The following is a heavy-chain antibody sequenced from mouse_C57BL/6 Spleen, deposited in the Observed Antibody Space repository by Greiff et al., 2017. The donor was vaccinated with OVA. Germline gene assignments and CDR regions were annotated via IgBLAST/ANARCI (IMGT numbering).Heavy chain of an antibody. V-gene: IGHV5-17*01. CDR2: ISSGSSTI. D-gene: IGHD3-3*01. J-gene: IGHJ1*03. CDR3: ARGGRYFDV. CDR1: GFTFSDYG. Sequence: EVQLQQSGGGLVKPGGSLKLSCAASGFTFSDYGMHWVRQAPEKGLEWVAYISSGSSTIYYADTVKGRFTISRDNAKNTLFLQMTSLRSEDTAMYYCARGGRYFDVWGTGTTVTVSS.